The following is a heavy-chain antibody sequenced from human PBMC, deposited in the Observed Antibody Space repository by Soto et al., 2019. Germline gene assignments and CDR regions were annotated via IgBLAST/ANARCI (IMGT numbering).Heavy chain of an antibody. J-gene: IGHJ3*02. Sequence: ESLKISCAASGFTVSSNYMSWVRQAPGKGLEWVSVIYSGGSTYYADSVKGRFTISRDNSKNTLYLQMNSLRAEDTAVYYCARGQTGDDAFDIWGQGTMVTVSS. CDR1: GFTVSSNY. D-gene: IGHD1-1*01. V-gene: IGHV3-53*01. CDR3: ARGQTGDDAFDI. CDR2: IYSGGST.